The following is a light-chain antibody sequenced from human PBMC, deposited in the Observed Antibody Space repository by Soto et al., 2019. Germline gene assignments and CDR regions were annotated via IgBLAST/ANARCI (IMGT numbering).Light chain of an antibody. CDR1: QSLGSN. V-gene: IGKV3-15*01. J-gene: IGKJ1*01. Sequence: EIVMTQSPATLSVSPGETATLSCRASQSLGSNLAWYQQKPGQAPRLLIYGASTRATGIPARFSGSGSGTEFTLTINSLQSEDSALYYCQQCSTWPWTFGQGTKVEIK. CDR3: QQCSTWPWT. CDR2: GAS.